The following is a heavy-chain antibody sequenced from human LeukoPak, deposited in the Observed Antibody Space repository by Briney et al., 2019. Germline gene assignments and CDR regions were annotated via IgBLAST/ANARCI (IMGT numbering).Heavy chain of an antibody. CDR1: RYTFINYG. CDR2: ASAYADIK. Sequence: ASVKVSCKASRYTFINYGITWVRPAPGQGLERMGWASAYADIKNYVQKFQSSVSITTDTSPNTAYMELRSLRPDDTAVYYYAGDSIECAGFDYWDQGTVVTVSS. V-gene: IGHV1-18*01. D-gene: IGHD2/OR15-2a*01. CDR3: AGDSIECAGFDY. J-gene: IGHJ4*02.